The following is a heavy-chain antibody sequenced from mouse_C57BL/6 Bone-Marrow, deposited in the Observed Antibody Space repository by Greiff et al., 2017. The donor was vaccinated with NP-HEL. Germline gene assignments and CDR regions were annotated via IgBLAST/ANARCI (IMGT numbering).Heavy chain of an antibody. Sequence: QVQLQQSRPELVKPGASVKISCKASGYAFSSSWMNWVKQRPGKGLEWIGRIYPGDGDTNYNGKFKGKATLTADKSSSTAYMQLSSLTSEDSAVYFGARYLITTGVYWDFDVWGTGTTVTVSS. V-gene: IGHV1-82*01. D-gene: IGHD1-1*01. CDR3: ARYLITTGVYWDFDV. CDR2: IYPGDGDT. J-gene: IGHJ1*03. CDR1: GYAFSSSW.